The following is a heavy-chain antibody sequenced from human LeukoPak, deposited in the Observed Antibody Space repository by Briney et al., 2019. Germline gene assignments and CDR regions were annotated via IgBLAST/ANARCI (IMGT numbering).Heavy chain of an antibody. D-gene: IGHD4-17*01. J-gene: IGHJ4*02. Sequence: GGSLRLSCAASGFMFRNYAMDWVRQAPGKGLEWVSAIIASGGTTYYAESVKGRFTISRDNSKNTLFLQMNSLRAEDTAVYYCAKDFGDRFYYFDSWGQGTLVTVSS. CDR2: IIASGGTT. V-gene: IGHV3-23*01. CDR1: GFMFRNYA. CDR3: AKDFGDRFYYFDS.